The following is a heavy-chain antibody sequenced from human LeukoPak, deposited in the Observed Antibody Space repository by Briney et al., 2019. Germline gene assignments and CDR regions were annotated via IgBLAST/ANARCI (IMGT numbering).Heavy chain of an antibody. CDR3: TTDYGSGSYHYFNY. V-gene: IGHV3-15*01. D-gene: IGHD3-10*01. CDR2: IKSKTDGGTT. CDR1: GFTFSNAW. J-gene: IGHJ4*02. Sequence: GGSLRLSCAASGFTFSNAWMSWVRQAPGKGLEWVGRIKSKTDGGTTDYAAPVKGRFTILRDDSKNTLYLQMNSLKTEDTAVYYCTTDYGSGSYHYFNYWGQGTLVTVSS.